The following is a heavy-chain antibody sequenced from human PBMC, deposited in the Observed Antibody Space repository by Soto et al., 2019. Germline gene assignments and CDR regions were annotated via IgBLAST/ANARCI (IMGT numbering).Heavy chain of an antibody. CDR1: GFSLSTSGVG. V-gene: IGHV2-5*02. J-gene: IGHJ6*02. Sequence: QITLKESGPTLMKPTQTLTLTCTFSGFSLSTSGVGVGWIRQPPGKALEWLALIYWDDDKRYSPSLKSRLTIPHATSKNHVVLTITHIHPVDTATYYSAHNSPHYYIHMDVCRQGTTVTVSS. CDR3: AHNSPHYYIHMDV. D-gene: IGHD3-22*01. CDR2: IYWDDDK.